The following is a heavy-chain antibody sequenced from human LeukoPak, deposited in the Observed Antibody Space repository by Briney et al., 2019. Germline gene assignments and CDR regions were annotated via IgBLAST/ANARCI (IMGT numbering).Heavy chain of an antibody. J-gene: IGHJ4*02. Sequence: GGSLRLSCAASGFTFSTYWMHWARLPPGKGPLWVSHINGDGTTTNYADSVKGRFTISRDNAKNTLYLQMNSLRADDTAVYYCAEAASVRGISYWGQGTLVTVSS. V-gene: IGHV3-74*01. D-gene: IGHD3-10*01. CDR3: AEAASVRGISY. CDR2: INGDGTTT. CDR1: GFTFSTYW.